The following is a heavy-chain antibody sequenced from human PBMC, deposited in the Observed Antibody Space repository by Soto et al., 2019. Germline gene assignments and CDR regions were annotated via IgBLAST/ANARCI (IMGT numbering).Heavy chain of an antibody. D-gene: IGHD3-16*01. CDR2: VYTVGST. Sequence: SETLSLTCTVSGGSLSNYYWSWIRQPAGKGLEWIGRVYTVGSTNYNPSHQSRVTMSIDTSKNQFSLRLTSVTAADTAVYFCARSPQTHSYAQFDSWGQGSLVTVSS. J-gene: IGHJ4*02. V-gene: IGHV4-4*07. CDR1: GGSLSNYY. CDR3: ARSPQTHSYAQFDS.